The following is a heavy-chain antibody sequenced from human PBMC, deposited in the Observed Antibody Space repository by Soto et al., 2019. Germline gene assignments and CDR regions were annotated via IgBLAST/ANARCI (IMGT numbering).Heavy chain of an antibody. V-gene: IGHV4-39*07. CDR2: VYYSGTT. J-gene: IGHJ5*02. CDR3: ARSVFP. Sequence: SETLSLTCTVSGGSISSSSYYWAWVRQPPGKGLEWIGSVYYSGTTYYNPSLKSRVTISEDTSKNQFSLKLSSVTAADTAVYYCARSVFPWGQGTLVTVSS. CDR1: GGSISSSSYY.